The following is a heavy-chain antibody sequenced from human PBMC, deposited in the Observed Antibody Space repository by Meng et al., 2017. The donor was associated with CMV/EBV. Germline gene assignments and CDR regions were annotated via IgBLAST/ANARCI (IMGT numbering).Heavy chain of an antibody. D-gene: IGHD6-19*01. J-gene: IGHJ4*02. Sequence: QGQRVESGAEVEKPGASGKVSCKASGYTFTSYYMHWVRQAPGQGLEWMGIINPSGGSTSYAQKFQGRVTMTRDTSTSTVYMELSSLRSEDTAVYYCARDPHSGWLDYWGQGTLVTVSS. CDR3: ARDPHSGWLDY. V-gene: IGHV1-46*01. CDR2: INPSGGST. CDR1: GYTFTSYY.